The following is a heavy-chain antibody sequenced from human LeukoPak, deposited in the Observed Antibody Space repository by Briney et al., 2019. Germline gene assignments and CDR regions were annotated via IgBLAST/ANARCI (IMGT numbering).Heavy chain of an antibody. V-gene: IGHV5-51*01. CDR3: ARLDPENYDILTGYSDY. J-gene: IGHJ4*02. Sequence: GESLKISCKGSGYSFTIYWIGWVRQMPGKGLEWMGIIYPGDSDTRYSPSFQGQVTISADKSISTAYLQWSSLKASDTAMYYCARLDPENYDILTGYSDYWGQGTLVTVSS. CDR1: GYSFTIYW. CDR2: IYPGDSDT. D-gene: IGHD3-9*01.